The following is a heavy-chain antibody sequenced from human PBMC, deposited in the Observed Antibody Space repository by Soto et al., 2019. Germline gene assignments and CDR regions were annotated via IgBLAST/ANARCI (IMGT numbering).Heavy chain of an antibody. D-gene: IGHD6-19*01. CDR1: GFTFSSYG. V-gene: IGHV3-30*18. Sequence: QVQLVESGGGGVQPGRPLRLSCAASGFTFSSYGMHWVRQAPGKGLDWVAVISYDGRNKYYADSVKGRFTISRDNSKNTLYLQMSSLRAEDTAVYYCVKDGSSGWPYYYGLDVWGQGTTVTVSS. CDR3: VKDGSSGWPYYYGLDV. CDR2: ISYDGRNK. J-gene: IGHJ6*02.